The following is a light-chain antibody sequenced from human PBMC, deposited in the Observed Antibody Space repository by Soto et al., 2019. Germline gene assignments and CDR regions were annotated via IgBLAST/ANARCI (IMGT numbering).Light chain of an antibody. CDR3: QQYETFSGT. J-gene: IGKJ1*01. CDR2: DAS. CDR1: QSVSGW. V-gene: IGKV1-5*01. Sequence: DIQMTQSPSTLSASVVDTVTVTCLASQSVSGWLAWYQQKPGEAPKLLIYDASALPRGVPSRFSGSGSGTKFTLTIASLQPDDFATDYCQQYETFSGTFGPGTKVDIK.